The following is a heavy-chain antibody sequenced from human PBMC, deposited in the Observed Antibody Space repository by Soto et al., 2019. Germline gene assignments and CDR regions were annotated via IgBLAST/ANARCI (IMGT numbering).Heavy chain of an antibody. CDR2: INAGNADT. CDR3: ARGRFLEWVLYFDL. J-gene: IGHJ4*02. Sequence: ASVKGSCKASGYSFTNYAVHWVLQAPGQGLEWMGWINAGNADTKYSQKFQGRVTITRDTSARTAYMEVSSLRSEDTAVYYCARGRFLEWVLYFDLLGQGTLDNVAS. CDR1: GYSFTNYA. D-gene: IGHD3-3*01. V-gene: IGHV1-3*01.